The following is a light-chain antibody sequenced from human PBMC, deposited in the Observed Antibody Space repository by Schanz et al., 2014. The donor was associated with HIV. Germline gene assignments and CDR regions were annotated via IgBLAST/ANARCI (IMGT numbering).Light chain of an antibody. V-gene: IGKV3-20*01. CDR1: QSIGSTY. J-gene: IGKJ2*01. CDR3: HQYKTYPYT. CDR2: ATS. Sequence: EIVLTQSPGTLSLSPGERATLSCRASQSIGSTYVAWYQQKRGQAPRLLIYATSFRATGIPARFSGSGPGTSFTLTITSLQPDDFATYFCHQYKTYPYTFGQGTKLEIK.